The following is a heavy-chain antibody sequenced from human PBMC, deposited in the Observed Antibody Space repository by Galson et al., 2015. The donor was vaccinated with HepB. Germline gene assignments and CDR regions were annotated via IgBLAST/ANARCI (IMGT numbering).Heavy chain of an antibody. D-gene: IGHD1-26*01. CDR3: ARVVGLSGTHLGEEDLDA. J-gene: IGHJ5*01. CDR1: GFRFDSYA. V-gene: IGHV3-30*03. Sequence: SLRLSCAASGFRFDSYAMHWVRQSPGKGLEWLSLISYDGRNIYYSDSVRGRFTISRDDSKNMLYLQMNSLRPDDTAVYYCARVVGLSGTHLGEEDLDAWGHRVQFTVSS. CDR2: ISYDGRNI.